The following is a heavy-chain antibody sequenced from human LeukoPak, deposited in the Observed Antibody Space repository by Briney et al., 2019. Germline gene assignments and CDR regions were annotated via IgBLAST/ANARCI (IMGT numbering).Heavy chain of an antibody. D-gene: IGHD2-2*01. CDR2: IIPNFGTA. CDR1: GGTFSSYA. Sequence: SVKVSCKASGGTFSSYAISWVRQAPGQGLEWMGGIIPNFGTANYAQKFQGRVTITADESTSTAYMELSSLRSEDTAVYYCAALAQGSSISLDYWGQGTLVTVSS. V-gene: IGHV1-69*13. CDR3: AALAQGSSISLDY. J-gene: IGHJ4*02.